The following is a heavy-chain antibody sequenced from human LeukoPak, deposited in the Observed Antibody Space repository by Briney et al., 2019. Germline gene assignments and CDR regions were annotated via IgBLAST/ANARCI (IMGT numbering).Heavy chain of an antibody. V-gene: IGHV4-59*04. CDR1: AGSITSTY. Sequence: SETLTLTCTVSAGSITSTYRSWVRQAPGGGLEWLGYVYNNRGAGYNAYPQSRLTMSANASRNRLSLKLVSITAVDTAVYYFSAYGRNPEYFVSWGQGTRVTVSS. CDR3: SAYGRNPEYFVS. J-gene: IGHJ4*02. CDR2: VYNNRGA. D-gene: IGHD4-17*01.